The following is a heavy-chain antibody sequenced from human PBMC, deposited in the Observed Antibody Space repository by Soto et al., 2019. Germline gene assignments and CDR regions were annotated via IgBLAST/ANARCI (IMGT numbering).Heavy chain of an antibody. J-gene: IGHJ5*02. CDR2: IIPIFGTA. CDR3: ARGIRAKTTVTTEEFDP. D-gene: IGHD4-4*01. CDR1: GGTFSSYA. V-gene: IGHV1-69*06. Sequence: ASVKVSCKASGGTFSSYAISWVRQAPGQGLEWMGGIIPIFGTANYAQKFQGRVTITADKSTSTAYMELSSLRSEDTAVYYCARGIRAKTTVTTEEFDPWGQGTLVTVS.